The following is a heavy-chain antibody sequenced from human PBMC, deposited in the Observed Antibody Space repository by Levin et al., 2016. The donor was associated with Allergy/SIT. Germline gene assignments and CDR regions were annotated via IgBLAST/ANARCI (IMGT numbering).Heavy chain of an antibody. CDR1: GFTFSAFW. CDR2: IYPDGSEK. CDR3: ARRNDFDI. Sequence: GESLKISCAGSGFTFSAFWMSWVRQAPGKGLEWVANIYPDGSEKYYVDSVKGRFTISRDNAKNSLYLQMNSLRVEDTAVYYCARRNDFDIWGQGTMVTVFS. J-gene: IGHJ3*02. V-gene: IGHV3-7*04.